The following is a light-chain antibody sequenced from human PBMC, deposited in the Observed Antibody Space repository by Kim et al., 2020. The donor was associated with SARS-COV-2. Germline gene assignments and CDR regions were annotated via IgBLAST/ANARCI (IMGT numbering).Light chain of an antibody. CDR1: HSVISSF. V-gene: IGKV3-20*01. J-gene: IGKJ2*01. Sequence: EIVLTQSPGTLSLSPGERATLSCRASHSVISSFLAWYQHKPGQAPRLLIHGASNRATGIPDRFSGSGSGTDFTLTISRLEPEDFAVYYCQHYGSSPPSNTFGQGTKLEI. CDR2: GAS. CDR3: QHYGSSPPSNT.